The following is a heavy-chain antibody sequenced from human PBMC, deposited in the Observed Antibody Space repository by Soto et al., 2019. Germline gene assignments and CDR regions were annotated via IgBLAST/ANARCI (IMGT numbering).Heavy chain of an antibody. CDR3: ARLQFVERFDY. D-gene: IGHD1-1*01. V-gene: IGHV4-30-2*01. Sequence: QLQLQESGSRLVKPSQTLSLTCAVSGGSISGGGFSWSWIRQPPGKGLEWIGYILHTGGTQYNPSLKRRVSMSVDKSKNQFSLHLTSVTAADTAVYYWARLQFVERFDYWGQGALVTVSS. J-gene: IGHJ4*02. CDR1: GGSISGGGFS. CDR2: ILHTGGT.